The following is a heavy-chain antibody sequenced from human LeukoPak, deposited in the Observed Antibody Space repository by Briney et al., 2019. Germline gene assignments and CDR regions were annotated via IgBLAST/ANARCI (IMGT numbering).Heavy chain of an antibody. D-gene: IGHD1-26*01. V-gene: IGHV1-18*01. CDR3: AREEEEHYYYMDV. CDR2: ISTYNGST. J-gene: IGHJ6*03. Sequence: ASVKVSCKASGYTFTSYGISWVRQAPGQGLEWMGWISTYNGSTNYAQKLQGRVTMTTDTSTSTAYMELRSLRSDDTAVYYCAREEEEHYYYMDVWGKGTTVTVSS. CDR1: GYTFTSYG.